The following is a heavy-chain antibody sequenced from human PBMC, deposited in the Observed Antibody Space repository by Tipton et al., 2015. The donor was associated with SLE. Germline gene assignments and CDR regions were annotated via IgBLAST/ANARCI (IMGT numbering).Heavy chain of an antibody. D-gene: IGHD3-3*01. Sequence: QVQLVQSGAEVKKPGSSVKVSCKASGGTFSSYAISWVRQAPGQGLEWMGGIIPIFGTANYAQKFQGRVTITTDESTNTAYMELSSLRSEDTAVYYCAREVGFGAPAGNYYYYMDVWGKGTTVTVSS. CDR1: GGTFSSYA. CDR3: AREVGFGAPAGNYYYYMDV. J-gene: IGHJ6*03. V-gene: IGHV1-69*01. CDR2: IIPIFGTA.